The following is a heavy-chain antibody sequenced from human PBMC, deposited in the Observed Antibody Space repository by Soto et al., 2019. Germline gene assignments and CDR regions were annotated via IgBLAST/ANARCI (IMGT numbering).Heavy chain of an antibody. V-gene: IGHV4-31*03. CDR2: IYYSGST. D-gene: IGHD3-10*01. CDR3: ARGYYDSGSYGDY. J-gene: IGHJ4*02. Sequence: QVQLQESGPGLVKPSQTLSLSCTVSVGSISSGGYYWSWIRQHPGKGLEWIGYIYYSGSTYYNPSLKSRVTISVDTSKNQFSLKLSSVTAADTAVYYCARGYYDSGSYGDYWGQGTLVTVSS. CDR1: VGSISSGGYY.